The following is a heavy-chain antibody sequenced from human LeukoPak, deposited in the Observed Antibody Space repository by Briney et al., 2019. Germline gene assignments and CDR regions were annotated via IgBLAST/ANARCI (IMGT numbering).Heavy chain of an antibody. CDR3: AREEKALNWCDP. CDR1: GFTFSSYS. V-gene: IGHV3-21*01. Sequence: GGSLRLSCAASGFTFSSYSMNWVRQAPGKGLEWVSSISSSSSYIYYADSVKGRLTISRDKAKNSLYLQRNSLRAEDTAVYYCAREEKALNWCDPWGQGTRVTVSS. J-gene: IGHJ5*02. CDR2: ISSSSSYI.